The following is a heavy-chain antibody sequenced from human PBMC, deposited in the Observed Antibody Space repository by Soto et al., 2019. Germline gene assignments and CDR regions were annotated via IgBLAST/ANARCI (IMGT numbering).Heavy chain of an antibody. Sequence: SETLSLTCSVSGGSISSSSHYWGWVRQPPGKSLEWIGIIYYSGSTYYSPSLKSRVTISVDTSRNQFSLKLSSVTAADTAVYYCARQGGDNYYYYMDVWGKGTSVTVSS. J-gene: IGHJ6*03. CDR3: ARQGGDNYYYYMDV. D-gene: IGHD2-15*01. CDR1: GGSISSSSHY. CDR2: IYYSGST. V-gene: IGHV4-39*01.